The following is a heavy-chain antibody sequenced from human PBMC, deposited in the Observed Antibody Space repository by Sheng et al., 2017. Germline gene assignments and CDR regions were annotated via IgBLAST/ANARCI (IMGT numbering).Heavy chain of an antibody. Sequence: QVQLVESGGTVVQPGTSLRLSCAVSGFTFNNYGMHWVRQAPGKGLECVGVLSHDGSEEYYAKSVKGRFTISRDNSKNKLYLQMNSLRAEDTAVYFCARDQGDGYNQIDYWGQGNPGHRLL. CDR3: ARDQGDGYNQIDY. CDR2: LSHDGSEE. D-gene: IGHD5-12*01. J-gene: IGHJ4*02. V-gene: IGHV3-30*04. CDR1: GFTFNNYG.